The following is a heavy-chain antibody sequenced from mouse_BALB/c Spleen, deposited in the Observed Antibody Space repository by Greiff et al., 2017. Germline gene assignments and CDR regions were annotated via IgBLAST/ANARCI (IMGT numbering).Heavy chain of an antibody. J-gene: IGHJ2*01. CDR2: INPSSGYT. V-gene: IGHV1-4*02. CDR1: GYTFTSYT. D-gene: IGHD2-4*01. CDR3: ARDDYDDY. Sequence: QVQLKESAAELARPGASVKMSCKASGYTFTSYTMHWVKQRPGQGLEWIGYINPSSGYTEYNQKFKDKTTLTADKSSSTAYMQLSSLTSEDSAVYYCARDDYDDYWGQGTTLTVSS.